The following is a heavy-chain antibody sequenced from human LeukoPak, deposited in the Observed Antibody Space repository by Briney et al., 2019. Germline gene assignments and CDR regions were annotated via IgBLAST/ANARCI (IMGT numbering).Heavy chain of an antibody. CDR1: GFTFSSYA. Sequence: GGSLRLSCAASGFTFSSYAMHWVRQAPGKGLEWVAVISYDGSNKYYADSVKGRFTISRDNSKNPLYLQMNSLRAEDTAVYYCARDSEWLVDYWGQGTLVTVSS. J-gene: IGHJ4*02. CDR3: ARDSEWLVDY. V-gene: IGHV3-30-3*01. CDR2: ISYDGSNK. D-gene: IGHD6-19*01.